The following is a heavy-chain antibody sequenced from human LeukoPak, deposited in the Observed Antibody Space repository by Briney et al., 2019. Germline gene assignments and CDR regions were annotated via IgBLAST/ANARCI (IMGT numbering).Heavy chain of an antibody. CDR2: MNPNSGNT. J-gene: IGHJ6*03. V-gene: IGHV1-8*01. CDR3: ARGKRAVAGKGRPYYYYMDV. Sequence: EASVKVSCKASGYTFTSYDINWVRQATGQGLEWMGWMNPNSGNTGYAQKFQGRVTMTRNTSISTAYMELSNLRSEDTAVYYYARGKRAVAGKGRPYYYYMDVWGKGTTVTVSS. D-gene: IGHD6-19*01. CDR1: GYTFTSYD.